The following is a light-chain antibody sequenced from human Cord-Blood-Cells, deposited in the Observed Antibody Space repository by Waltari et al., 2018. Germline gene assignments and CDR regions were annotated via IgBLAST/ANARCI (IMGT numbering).Light chain of an antibody. Sequence: AIQMTQSPSSLSASVGDRVTITCRASQGNRNELGWYPQKPGKAPKLLIYASSSLQGVVPSRFSGSGSGTDFTLTISSLQPEDFASYYCLQDYNYPLTFGGGTKVEIK. CDR2: ASS. CDR3: LQDYNYPLT. CDR1: QGNRNE. V-gene: IGKV1-6*01. J-gene: IGKJ4*01.